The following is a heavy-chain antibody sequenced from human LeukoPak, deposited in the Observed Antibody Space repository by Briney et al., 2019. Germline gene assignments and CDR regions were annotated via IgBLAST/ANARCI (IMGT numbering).Heavy chain of an antibody. D-gene: IGHD3-22*01. V-gene: IGHV3-30*04. CDR1: VFTFSSYA. CDR2: ISYDGSNK. CDR3: AREDSSGRSYFDY. J-gene: IGHJ4*02. Sequence: GGSLRLSCAASVFTFSSYAMHWLRQAPGKGLEWVAVISYDGSNKYYADSVKGRFTISRDNSKNTLYLQMNSLRAEDTAVYYCAREDSSGRSYFDYWGQGTLVTVSS.